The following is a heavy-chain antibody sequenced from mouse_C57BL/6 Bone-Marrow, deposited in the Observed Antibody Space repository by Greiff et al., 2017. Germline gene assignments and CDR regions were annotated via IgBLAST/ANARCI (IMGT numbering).Heavy chain of an antibody. Sequence: EVKLQVSGGGLVKPGGSLKLSCAASGFTFSDYGMHWVRQAPEKGLEWVAYISSGSSTIYYADTVKGRFTISRDKAKNTLFLQMTSLRSEDTAMYYCAREMITTTDGDFDYWGQGTTLTVSS. CDR2: ISSGSSTI. V-gene: IGHV5-17*01. CDR3: AREMITTTDGDFDY. D-gene: IGHD2-4*01. J-gene: IGHJ2*01. CDR1: GFTFSDYG.